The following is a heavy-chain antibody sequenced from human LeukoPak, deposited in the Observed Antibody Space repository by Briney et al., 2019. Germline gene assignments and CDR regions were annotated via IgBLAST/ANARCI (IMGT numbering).Heavy chain of an antibody. CDR1: GFTFSSYE. CDR2: ISSSGSTI. CDR3: ARPLYYGSGSYYNLFDY. D-gene: IGHD3-10*01. V-gene: IGHV3-48*03. Sequence: GGSLRLSCAASGFTFSSYEMNWVRQAPGKGLEWVSYISSSGSTIYYADSVKGRFTISGDNAKNSLYLQMNSLRAEDTAVYYCARPLYYGSGSYYNLFDYWGQGTLVTVSS. J-gene: IGHJ4*02.